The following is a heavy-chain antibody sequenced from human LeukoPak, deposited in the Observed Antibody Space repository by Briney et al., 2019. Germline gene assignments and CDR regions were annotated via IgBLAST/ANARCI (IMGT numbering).Heavy chain of an antibody. D-gene: IGHD5-18*01. CDR2: IYYSGST. Sequence: SQTLSLTCALSGGSISGGGYYCSCIRHHPRKGLEWIGYIYYSGSTYNNPSLKSRITISVDTSKNQFSLKLSSVTAADTAVYYCATRGYSYGYRSFQLWGQGTLVTVSS. J-gene: IGHJ1*01. CDR3: ATRGYSYGYRSFQL. V-gene: IGHV4-31*02. CDR1: GGSISGGGYY.